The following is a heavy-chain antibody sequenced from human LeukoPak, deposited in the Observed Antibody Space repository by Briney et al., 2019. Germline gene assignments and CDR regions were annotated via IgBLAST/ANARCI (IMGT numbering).Heavy chain of an antibody. V-gene: IGHV3-21*01. CDR3: ARDLTYYDILTGYFSRFDFDY. CDR1: GFTFSSYS. CDR2: ISSSISYI. J-gene: IGHJ4*02. D-gene: IGHD3-9*01. Sequence: PGGSLRLSCAASGFTFSSYSMNWVRQAPGKGLDWVSSISSSISYIYYADSVKGRFTISRDNAKNSLYLQMNSLRAEDTAVYYCARDLTYYDILTGYFSRFDFDYWGQGTLVTVSS.